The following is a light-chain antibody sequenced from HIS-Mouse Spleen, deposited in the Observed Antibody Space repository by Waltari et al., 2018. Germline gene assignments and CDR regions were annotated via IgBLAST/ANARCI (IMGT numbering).Light chain of an antibody. J-gene: IGLJ2*01. CDR3: QVWDSSTVV. CDR2: RDS. V-gene: IGLV3-9*01. Sequence: SYELTQPLSVSVALGQTARITCGGNNIGSKNVHWYQQKPGQAPVLVIYRDSNRPSGIPGRFSGYNSGNTATLTISRAQAGDEADYYCQVWDSSTVVFGGGTKLTVL. CDR1: NIGSKN.